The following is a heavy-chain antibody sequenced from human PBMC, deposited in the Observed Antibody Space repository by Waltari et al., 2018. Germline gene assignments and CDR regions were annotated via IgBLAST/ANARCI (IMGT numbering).Heavy chain of an antibody. CDR1: GFTFSSYS. Sequence: EVQLVESGGGLVKPGGSLRLSCAASGFTFSSYSMNLVRQAPGKGLEWVSSISSSSSYIYYADSVKGRFTISRDNAKNSLYLQMNSLRAEDTAVYYCARANLPIMTHYGMDVWGQGTTVTVSS. J-gene: IGHJ6*02. CDR3: ARANLPIMTHYGMDV. V-gene: IGHV3-21*01. CDR2: ISSSSSYI. D-gene: IGHD2-8*01.